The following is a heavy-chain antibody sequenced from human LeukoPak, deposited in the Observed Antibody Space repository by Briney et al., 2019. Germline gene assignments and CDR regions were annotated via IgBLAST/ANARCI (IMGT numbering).Heavy chain of an antibody. CDR1: GYTFTSYG. CDR3: ARGGATMVRGVTYYYYYYMDV. V-gene: IGHV1-18*01. J-gene: IGHJ6*03. Sequence: ASVKVSCKASGYTFTSYGISWVRQAPGQGLEWRGWISAYNGKTNYAQKLQGRVTITKDKATSTAYVALRSLRSDDTAVYYCARGGATMVRGVTYYYYYYMDVWGKGTTVTISS. CDR2: ISAYNGKT. D-gene: IGHD3-10*01.